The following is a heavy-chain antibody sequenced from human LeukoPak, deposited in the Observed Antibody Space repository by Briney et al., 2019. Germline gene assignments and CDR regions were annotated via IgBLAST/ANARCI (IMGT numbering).Heavy chain of an antibody. CDR3: ARGYGQT. V-gene: IGHV3-73*01. J-gene: IGHJ5*02. CDR2: IGNKASNYAT. CDR1: GFTFSGSA. Sequence: GGSLRLSCAASGFTFSGSAMHWVRQASGKGLEWVGHIGNKASNYATDYAPSLKGRFTISRDDSKDTAYLQVNSLKPEDTAVYYCARGYGQTWGQGTLVTVSS. D-gene: IGHD6-13*01.